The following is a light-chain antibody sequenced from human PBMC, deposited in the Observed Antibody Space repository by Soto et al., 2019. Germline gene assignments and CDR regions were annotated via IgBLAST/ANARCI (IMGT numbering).Light chain of an antibody. CDR3: SSYTSSRTRV. CDR1: SSDVGGYNY. CDR2: EVS. Sequence: QSALTQPAYGSGSPGQSITISCTGTSSDVGGYNYVSWYQQHPGKAPKLMIYEVSNRPSGVSNRFSGSKSGNTASLTISGLQAEDEADYYCSSYTSSRTRVFGGGTKLTVL. J-gene: IGLJ3*02. V-gene: IGLV2-14*01.